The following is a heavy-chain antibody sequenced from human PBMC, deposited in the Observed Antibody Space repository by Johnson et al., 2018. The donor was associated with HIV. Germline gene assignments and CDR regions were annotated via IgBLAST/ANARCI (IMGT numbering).Heavy chain of an antibody. CDR2: IWYDGNNK. D-gene: IGHD4-23*01. V-gene: IGHV3-33*08. CDR1: RFTFSDYY. Sequence: QVQLVESGGGLVKPGGSLRLSCAASRFTFSDYYMSWIRQAPGKGLEWVAVIWYDGNNKYYADSVKGRFTISRDNSKNTLYLQMNSLTTEDTAGYYCTTDQAGRRSGGKFQVGGRGTMVTVSS. CDR3: TTDQAGRRSGGKFQV. J-gene: IGHJ3*01.